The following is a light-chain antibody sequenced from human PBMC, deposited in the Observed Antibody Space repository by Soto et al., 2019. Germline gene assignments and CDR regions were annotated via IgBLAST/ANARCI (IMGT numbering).Light chain of an antibody. CDR1: SSNIGAGYD. Sequence: QSVLTQPPSVSGAPGQWVTISCTGTSSNIGAGYDVYWYQQLPGTAPKLLIYGNSNRPSGVTDRFSGSKSGTAASLAITGLEDEEEDDYYCQSNGSSMIDVFGRGTKVTVL. V-gene: IGLV1-40*01. CDR2: GNS. J-gene: IGLJ1*01. CDR3: QSNGSSMIDV.